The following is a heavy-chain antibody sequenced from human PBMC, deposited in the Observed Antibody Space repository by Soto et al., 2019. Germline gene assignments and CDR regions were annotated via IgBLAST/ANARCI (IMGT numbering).Heavy chain of an antibody. CDR2: INHSGST. Sequence: QVQLQQWGAGLLKPSETLSLTCAVYGGSFSGYYWSWIRQPPGKGLEWSGEINHSGSTNYNPSLMSRVTISVDTSKNQFSLKLSSVTAADTAVYYCARLEGRDYGSGSYLFDYWGQGTLVTVSS. CDR3: ARLEGRDYGSGSYLFDY. J-gene: IGHJ4*02. V-gene: IGHV4-34*01. D-gene: IGHD3-10*01. CDR1: GGSFSGYY.